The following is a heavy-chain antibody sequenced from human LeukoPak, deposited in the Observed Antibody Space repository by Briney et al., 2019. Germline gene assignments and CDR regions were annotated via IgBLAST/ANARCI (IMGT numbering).Heavy chain of an antibody. D-gene: IGHD4-17*01. CDR1: GGSISSYY. CDR2: IYYSGST. V-gene: IGHV4-59*01. CDR3: ARASPHYGDPSYYCMDV. Sequence: SETLSLTCTVSGGSISSYYWSWIRQPPGKGLEWIGYIYYSGSTNYNPSLKSRVTISVDTSKNQFSLKLGSVTAADTAVYYCARASPHYGDPSYYCMDVWGKGTTVTISS. J-gene: IGHJ6*03.